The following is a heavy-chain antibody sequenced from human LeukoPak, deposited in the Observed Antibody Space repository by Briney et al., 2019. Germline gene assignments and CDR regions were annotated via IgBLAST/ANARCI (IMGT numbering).Heavy chain of an antibody. Sequence: SETLSLTCTVSGGSISSNNYYWGWIRQPPGKGLEWIGSIYYGGYTNYNPSLKSRVTISLDTSKNQFSLKLTSVTAADTAVYYCVLSRGLNSKPDYWGQGILVTVSS. CDR3: VLSRGLNSKPDY. CDR2: IYYGGYT. D-gene: IGHD2/OR15-2a*01. J-gene: IGHJ4*02. V-gene: IGHV4-39*07. CDR1: GGSISSNNYY.